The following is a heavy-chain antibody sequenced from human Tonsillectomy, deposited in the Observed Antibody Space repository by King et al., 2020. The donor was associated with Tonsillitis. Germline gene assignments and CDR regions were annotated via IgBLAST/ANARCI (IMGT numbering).Heavy chain of an antibody. CDR1: GFTFSSYA. Sequence: VQLVESGGGVVQPGRSLRLSCAASGFTFSSYAMHWVRQAPGKGLEWVAVISYDGSNKYYADSVKGRFTISRDNSKNTLYLQVNSLRAEDTAVYYCARDRMSAYYYVSGYFDYWGQGTLVTVSS. CDR3: ARDRMSAYYYVSGYFDY. V-gene: IGHV3-30*01. J-gene: IGHJ4*02. CDR2: ISYDGSNK. D-gene: IGHD3-22*01.